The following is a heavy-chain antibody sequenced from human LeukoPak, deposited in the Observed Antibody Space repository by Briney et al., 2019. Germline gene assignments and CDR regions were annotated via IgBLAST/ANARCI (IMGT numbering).Heavy chain of an antibody. D-gene: IGHD3-16*02. CDR2: INHSGST. Sequence: PSETLSLTCAVYGGSFSGYYWSWIRQPPGKGLEWIGKINHSGSTNYNPSLKSRVTISVDTSKNQFSLKLSSVTAADTAVYYCARVGYDYVWGSYRRDAFDIWGQGTMVTVSS. CDR3: ARVGYDYVWGSYRRDAFDI. J-gene: IGHJ3*02. V-gene: IGHV4-34*01. CDR1: GGSFSGYY.